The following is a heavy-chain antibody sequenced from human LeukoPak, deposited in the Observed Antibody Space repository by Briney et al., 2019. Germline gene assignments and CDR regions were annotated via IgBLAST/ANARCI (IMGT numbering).Heavy chain of an antibody. CDR3: ARGSPRDSSGWYGPGKWFDP. CDR1: GYTFTDYY. J-gene: IGHJ5*02. V-gene: IGHV1-2*02. D-gene: IGHD6-19*01. Sequence: ASVKVSCKASGYTFTDYYMHWVRQAPGQGLEWMGWINPNSGVTNYAQKFQGRVTMTRDTSISTAYMELSRLRSDDTAVYYCARGSPRDSSGWYGPGKWFDPWGQGTLVTVSS. CDR2: INPNSGVT.